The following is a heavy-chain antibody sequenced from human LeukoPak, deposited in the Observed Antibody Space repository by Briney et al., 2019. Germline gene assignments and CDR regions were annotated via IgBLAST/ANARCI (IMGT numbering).Heavy chain of an antibody. CDR3: VRSGWTSVITPFDY. J-gene: IGHJ4*02. CDR1: GFTFSSYS. V-gene: IGHV3-30*02. Sequence: GGSLRLSCAASGFTFSSYSMHWVRQAPGKGLEWVTFIRYDGSNKYYADSVKGRFTISRDNSKNTLYLQMNSLRAEDTAVYYCVRSGWTSVITPFDYWGQGTLVTVSS. CDR2: IRYDGSNK. D-gene: IGHD2/OR15-2a*01.